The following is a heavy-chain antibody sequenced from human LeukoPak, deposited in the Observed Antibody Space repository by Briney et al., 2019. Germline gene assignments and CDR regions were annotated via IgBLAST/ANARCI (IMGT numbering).Heavy chain of an antibody. J-gene: IGHJ4*02. CDR3: ANWIGSSSRDY. D-gene: IGHD6-6*01. CDR1: GFTFSTYA. V-gene: IGHV3-23*01. Sequence: PGGSLKLSCAASGFTFSTYAMTWVRQAPGRGLEWVSGINSNGDEIYYADFVRGRFTISRDNSTNALYLQMDSLRTEDTAVYYCANWIGSSSRDYWGQGTLVTVSS. CDR2: INSNGDEI.